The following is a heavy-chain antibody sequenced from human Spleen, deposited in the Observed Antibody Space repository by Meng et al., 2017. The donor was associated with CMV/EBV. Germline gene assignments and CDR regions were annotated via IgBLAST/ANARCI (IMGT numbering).Heavy chain of an antibody. J-gene: IGHJ4*02. V-gene: IGHV3-20*04. CDR3: AREEAGLSGFDY. CDR2: INWNGGST. CDR1: GFTFDDYG. Sequence: GESLKISCAASGFTFDDYGMSWVRQAPGKGLEWVSGINWNGGSTGYADSVKGRFTISRDNAKNSLYLQMNSLRAEDTAVYYCAREEAGLSGFDYWGQGTLVTVSS. D-gene: IGHD3-16*01.